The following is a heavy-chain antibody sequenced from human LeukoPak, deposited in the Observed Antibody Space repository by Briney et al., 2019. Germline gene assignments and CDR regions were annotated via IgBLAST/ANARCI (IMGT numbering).Heavy chain of an antibody. CDR2: IKGDGIST. J-gene: IGHJ4*02. CDR1: GFDFSSNW. D-gene: IGHD3-3*01. CDR3: AKDHYWSIDY. V-gene: IGHV3-74*01. Sequence: GGSLRLSCAASGFDFSSNWMHWVRHAPGQGLVWVSRIKGDGISTNYADSVKSRFTISRDIAKNTLYLQMNSLRAEDTGVYYCAKDHYWSIDYWGRGTLVTVSS.